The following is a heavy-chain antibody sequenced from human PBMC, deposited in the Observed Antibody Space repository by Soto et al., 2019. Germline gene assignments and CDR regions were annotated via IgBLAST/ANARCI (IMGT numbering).Heavy chain of an antibody. CDR2: IIPIFGTA. V-gene: IGHV1-69*06. CDR3: ASPTREWLPPARDYYYGMDV. D-gene: IGHD3-3*01. CDR1: GGTFSSYA. Sequence: QVQLVQSGAEVKKPGSSVKVSCKASGGTFSSYAISWVRQAPGHGLEWMGGIIPIFGTANYAQKFQGRVTITADKPTSTAYMELRSLRSEDTAVYYCASPTREWLPPARDYYYGMDVWGQGTTVTVSS. J-gene: IGHJ6*02.